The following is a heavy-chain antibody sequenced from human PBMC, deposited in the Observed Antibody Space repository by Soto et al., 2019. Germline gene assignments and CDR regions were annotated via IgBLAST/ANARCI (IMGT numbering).Heavy chain of an antibody. CDR1: GYSFTSYW. J-gene: IGHJ6*02. Sequence: PGESRKISCKGSGYSFTSYWIGWVRQLPGKGLEWMGIIYPGDSDTRYSPSFQGQVTISADKSISTAYLQWSSLKASDTAMYYCARRREYSSSSGYYYGMDVWGQGTTVTVSS. CDR3: ARRREYSSSSGYYYGMDV. CDR2: IYPGDSDT. D-gene: IGHD6-6*01. V-gene: IGHV5-51*01.